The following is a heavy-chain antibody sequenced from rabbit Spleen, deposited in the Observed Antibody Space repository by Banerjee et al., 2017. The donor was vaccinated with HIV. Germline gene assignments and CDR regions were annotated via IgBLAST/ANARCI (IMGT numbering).Heavy chain of an antibody. V-gene: IGHV1S40*01. CDR2: IYAGSSGLT. J-gene: IGHJ4*01. Sequence: QSLEESSGGLVQPAGSLTLPCTASCFFFSYSDYMCWVRQPPGKGPEWISCIYAGSSGLTYSASGAKGRCTISKTSSTTVTLKMTRLTDADTAKHCGARAVDGDVGAFALWGPGTLVTVS. CDR1: CFFFSYSDY. CDR3: ARAVDGDVGAFAL. D-gene: IGHD2-1*01.